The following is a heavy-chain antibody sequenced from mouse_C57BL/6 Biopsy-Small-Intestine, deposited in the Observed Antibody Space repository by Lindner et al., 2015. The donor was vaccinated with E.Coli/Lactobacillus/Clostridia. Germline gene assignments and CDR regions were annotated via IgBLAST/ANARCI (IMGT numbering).Heavy chain of an antibody. CDR2: IYPGSGNT. J-gene: IGHJ1*03. CDR1: GYTFTDYY. D-gene: IGHD1-1*01. CDR3: ARSDYYGSSYGYFDV. Sequence: VQLQESGAELVRPGASVKLSCKASGYTFTDYYINWVKQRPGQGLEWIARIYPGSGNTYYNEKFKGKATLTAEKSSSTAYMQLSSLTSEDSAVYFCARSDYYGSSYGYFDVWGTGTTVTVSP. V-gene: IGHV1-76*01.